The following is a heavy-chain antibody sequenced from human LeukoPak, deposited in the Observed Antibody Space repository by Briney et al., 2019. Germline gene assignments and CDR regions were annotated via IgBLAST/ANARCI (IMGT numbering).Heavy chain of an antibody. Sequence: SETLSLTCTVSGGSISSYYWSWIRQPPGKGLEWIGYIYYSGSTNYNPSLKSRVTISVDTSKNQFSLKLSSVTAADTAVYYCARGGPEAIAAADPVTFLFVDYYYMDVWGKGTTVTVSS. CDR2: IYYSGST. J-gene: IGHJ6*03. CDR1: GGSISSYY. D-gene: IGHD6-13*01. CDR3: ARGGPEAIAAADPVTFLFVDYYYMDV. V-gene: IGHV4-59*08.